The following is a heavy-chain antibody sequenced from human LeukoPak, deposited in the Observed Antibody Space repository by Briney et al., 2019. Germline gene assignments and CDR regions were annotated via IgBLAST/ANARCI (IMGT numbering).Heavy chain of an antibody. CDR2: IYHSGST. CDR3: ARVGGEYYDFWSGYYRTYYYYYMDV. D-gene: IGHD3-3*01. J-gene: IGHJ6*03. V-gene: IGHV4-38-2*02. CDR1: GYSISSGYY. Sequence: SETLSLTCTVSGYSISSGYYWGWIRQPPGKGLEWIGSIYHSGSTYYNPSLKSRVTISVDTSKNQFSLKLSSVTAADTAVYYCARVGGEYYDFWSGYYRTYYYYYMDVWGKGTTVTVSS.